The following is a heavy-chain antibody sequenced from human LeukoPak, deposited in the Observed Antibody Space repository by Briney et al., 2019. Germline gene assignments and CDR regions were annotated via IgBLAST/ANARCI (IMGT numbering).Heavy chain of an antibody. J-gene: IGHJ5*02. CDR1: GGSFSGYY. D-gene: IGHD4-17*01. CDR3: ARGMTTGWFDP. CDR2: INHSGST. V-gene: IGHV4-34*01. Sequence: SETLSLTCAVYGGSFSGYYWSWIRQPPGKGLEWIGEINHSGSTNYNPSLKSRVTISVDTSKNQFSLKLSSVTAADTAVYYCARGMTTGWFDPWGQGTLVTVSS.